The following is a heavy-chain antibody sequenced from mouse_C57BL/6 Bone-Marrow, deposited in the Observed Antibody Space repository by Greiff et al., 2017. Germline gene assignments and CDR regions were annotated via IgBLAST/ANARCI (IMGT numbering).Heavy chain of an antibody. CDR2: IDPADGET. Sequence: EVHLVESGAELVKPGASVKLSCTASGFNIQDYYIHWVKQRTEQGLEWIGRIDPADGETKSAPNFQDKATITEDTSSNTAYLHLSSLTSEDTAFYYGTSSFIDYGTNYWGQGTTLTVSS. J-gene: IGHJ2*01. CDR3: TSSFIDYGTNY. V-gene: IGHV14-2*01. D-gene: IGHD1-1*01. CDR1: GFNIQDYY.